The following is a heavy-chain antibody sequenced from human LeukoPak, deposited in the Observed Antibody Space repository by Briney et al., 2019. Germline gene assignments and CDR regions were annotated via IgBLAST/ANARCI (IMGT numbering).Heavy chain of an antibody. J-gene: IGHJ4*02. CDR1: GFTFRSYS. CDR3: AREGIAYCGGDCYPFDY. CDR2: ISSSTSTI. Sequence: GGSLRLSCAASGFTFRSYSMNWVRQAPGKGLEWVSYISSSTSTIYYADSVKGRFTISRDNAKNSLYLQMNSLRAEDTAVYYCAREGIAYCGGDCYPFDYWGQGTLVTVSS. D-gene: IGHD2-21*02. V-gene: IGHV3-48*01.